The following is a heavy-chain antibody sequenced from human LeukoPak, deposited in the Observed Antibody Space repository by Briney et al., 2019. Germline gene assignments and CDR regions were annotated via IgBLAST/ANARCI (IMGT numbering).Heavy chain of an antibody. Sequence: SETLSLTCAVSGYSISSGYYWGWTRQPPGRGLVWIGSSYHSGSTYCNPSLKGRVTISVDTSKNHFSLKLSSVTAADTAVYYCARGPDYYYYYYMDVWGKGTTVTVSS. J-gene: IGHJ6*03. CDR3: ARGPDYYYYYYMDV. CDR1: GYSISSGYY. CDR2: SYHSGST. V-gene: IGHV4-38-2*01.